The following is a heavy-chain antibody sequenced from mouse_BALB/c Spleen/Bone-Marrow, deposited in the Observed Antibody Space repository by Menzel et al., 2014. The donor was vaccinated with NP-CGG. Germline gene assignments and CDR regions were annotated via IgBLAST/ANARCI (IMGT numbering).Heavy chain of an antibody. CDR2: INPSTGYT. Sequence: VQLQQSGAELAKPGASVKMSCKASGYNFTSYWMRWVKQRPGQGLEWIGYINPSTGYTEHNQKFKDEATLTADKSSSTAYMQLSSLTSEDSAVYYCAREYYGSSGYFDVWGAGTTVTVSS. D-gene: IGHD1-1*01. V-gene: IGHV1-7*01. CDR1: GYNFTSYW. CDR3: AREYYGSSGYFDV. J-gene: IGHJ1*01.